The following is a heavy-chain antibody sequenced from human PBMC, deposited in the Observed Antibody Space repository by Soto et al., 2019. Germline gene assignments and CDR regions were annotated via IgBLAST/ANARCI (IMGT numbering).Heavy chain of an antibody. V-gene: IGHV4-31*03. CDR2: IYYSGST. CDR3: ARGLYGDYNYLFDY. J-gene: IGHJ4*02. D-gene: IGHD4-17*01. CDR1: GGSISSGGYY. Sequence: PSETLSLTCTVSGGSISSGGYYWSWIRQHPGKGLEWIGYIYYSGSTYYNPSLKSRVTISVDTSKNQFSLKLSSVTAADTAVYYCARGLYGDYNYLFDYWGQGTLVTVSS.